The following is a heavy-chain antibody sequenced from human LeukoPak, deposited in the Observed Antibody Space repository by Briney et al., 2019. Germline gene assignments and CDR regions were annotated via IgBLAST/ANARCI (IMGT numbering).Heavy chain of an antibody. CDR3: ATVLSRSGYVY. CDR2: FDPEDGET. Sequence: ASVKVSCKVSGYTLTELSMHWVRQAPGKGLEWMGGFDPEDGETIYAQKFQGRVTMTGDTSTDTAYMELSSLRSEDTAVYYCATVLSRSGYVYWGQGTLVTVSS. V-gene: IGHV1-24*01. J-gene: IGHJ4*02. CDR1: GYTLTELS. D-gene: IGHD6-13*01.